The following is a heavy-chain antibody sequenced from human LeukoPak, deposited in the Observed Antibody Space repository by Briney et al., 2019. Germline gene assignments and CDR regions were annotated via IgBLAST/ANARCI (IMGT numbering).Heavy chain of an antibody. Sequence: SESLSLTCTLSVGSISSYSWSSIRQPPRGGLEWSGDIYNSGSTNNNPSLKSRVTISVDPSKNQFSLKLSSVIAADTAVYYCARVEEGYGSGRRENYYCCYIDVWGKGTTVTISS. D-gene: IGHD3-10*01. CDR1: VGSISSYS. CDR2: IYNSGST. J-gene: IGHJ6*03. CDR3: ARVEEGYGSGRRENYYCCYIDV. V-gene: IGHV4-59*01.